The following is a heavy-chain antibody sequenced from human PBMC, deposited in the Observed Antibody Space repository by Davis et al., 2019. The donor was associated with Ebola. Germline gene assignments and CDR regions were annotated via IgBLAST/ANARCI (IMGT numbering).Heavy chain of an antibody. J-gene: IGHJ2*01. CDR1: GGSFSGYY. CDR3: ARGLLERYFDL. Sequence: MPSETLSLTCAVYGGSFSGYYWTWIRQPPGKGLEWIGEINHSGSTNYNPSLKSRVTISVDTSKNQFSLKLSSVTAADTAVYYCARGLLERYFDLWGRGTLVTVSS. V-gene: IGHV4-34*01. CDR2: INHSGST. D-gene: IGHD3-3*01.